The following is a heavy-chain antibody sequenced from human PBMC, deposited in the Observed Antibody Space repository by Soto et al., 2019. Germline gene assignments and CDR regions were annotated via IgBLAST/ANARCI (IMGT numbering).Heavy chain of an antibody. D-gene: IGHD3-22*01. CDR2: IDYSGKT. V-gene: IGHV4-38-2*02. J-gene: IGHJ4*02. CDR1: GYLISSGYY. Sequence: SETLSLTCSVSGYLISSGYYWGWVRQTPGKGLEWLGSIDYSGKTYKNPSLKSRVSASVDLSQNQFSLNLRSVTAADTAVYFCARDLSSGYESYYFDYWGQGTLVTVSS. CDR3: ARDLSSGYESYYFDY.